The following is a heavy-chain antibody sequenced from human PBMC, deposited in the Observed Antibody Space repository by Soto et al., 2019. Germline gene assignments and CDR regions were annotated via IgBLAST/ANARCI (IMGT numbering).Heavy chain of an antibody. J-gene: IGHJ4*02. V-gene: IGHV3-21*01. CDR1: GFAFRSYN. D-gene: IGHD2-21*02. CDR2: ISSGSSNI. Sequence: EVQLVESGGGLVKPGGSLTLSCAASGFAFRSYNMNWVRQAPGKGLEWVASISSGSSNIYYADSVKGRFTISRDNAQNSLYLQMDSLRAEASAVYYCASATAVTATFDFSGEGTLVNVSS. CDR3: ASATAVTATFDF.